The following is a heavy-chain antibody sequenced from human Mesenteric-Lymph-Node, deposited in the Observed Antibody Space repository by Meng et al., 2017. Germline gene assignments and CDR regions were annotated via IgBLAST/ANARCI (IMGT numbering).Heavy chain of an antibody. CDR2: IWYDGSNK. CDR1: GFTFSSYG. Sequence: GESLKISCAASGFTFSSYGMHWVRQPPGKGLEWVAVIWYDGSNKYYADSVKGRFTISRDNSKNSLYLQMNSLRADDTAVYYCARERCSGNYYGWRSAFDIWGQGTMVTVSS. V-gene: IGHV3-33*01. D-gene: IGHD1-26*01. CDR3: ARERCSGNYYGWRSAFDI. J-gene: IGHJ3*02.